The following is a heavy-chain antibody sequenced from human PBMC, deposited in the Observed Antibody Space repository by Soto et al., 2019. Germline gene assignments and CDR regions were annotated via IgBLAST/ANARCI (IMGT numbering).Heavy chain of an antibody. Sequence: PSETLSLTCTVSGCPIRSYYWSWIRQPPGRGLEWIGDIYYSGTSNYNSALQSRVTISVDTSKNQFSLKLRSVTAADTAVYFCARGIGGNSGYIIYYMDVWGKGTTVT. CDR1: GCPIRSYY. CDR2: IYYSGTS. D-gene: IGHD5-12*01. CDR3: ARGIGGNSGYIIYYMDV. V-gene: IGHV4-59*01. J-gene: IGHJ6*03.